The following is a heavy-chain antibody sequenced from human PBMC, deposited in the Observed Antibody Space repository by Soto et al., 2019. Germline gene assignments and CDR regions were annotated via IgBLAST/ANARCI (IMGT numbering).Heavy chain of an antibody. CDR2: ISSSGDAI. D-gene: IGHD6-13*01. J-gene: IGHJ6*02. V-gene: IGHV3-48*02. CDR3: ARDHGGSTWFVGVYYFFGMDV. Sequence: EVQLVESGGDLVQPGGSLRLSCAASGFIFSDYTMTWVRQAPERGLEFVSHISSSGDAIFYAESVKGRFTVSRDNAKNSLYLQMNSLRDDDTAVYFCARDHGGSTWFVGVYYFFGMDVWGQGTAVTVSS. CDR1: GFIFSDYT.